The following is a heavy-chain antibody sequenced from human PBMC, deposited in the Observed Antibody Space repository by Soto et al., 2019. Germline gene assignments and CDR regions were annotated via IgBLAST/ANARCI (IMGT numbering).Heavy chain of an antibody. CDR1: GFTFDDYA. CDR2: ISWNSDNI. J-gene: IGHJ3*02. V-gene: IGHV3-9*01. Sequence: EVQLVESGGGLVQPGRSLRLSCAASGFTFDDYAMHWVRQAPGKGLEWVSGISWNSDNIGYSDSVKGRFTISRDNAKNSLYLQMNSLRSEDTALYYCVKDELELRNAFDIWGQGTMVTVSS. D-gene: IGHD1-7*01. CDR3: VKDELELRNAFDI.